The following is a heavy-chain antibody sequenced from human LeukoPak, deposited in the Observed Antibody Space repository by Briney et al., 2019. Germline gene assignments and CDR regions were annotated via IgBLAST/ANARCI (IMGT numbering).Heavy chain of an antibody. V-gene: IGHV3-21*01. CDR2: ISSGSTYI. Sequence: GGSLRLSCAASGFTFSSYSMNWARQAPGKGLEWVSSISSGSTYIKYADSVKGRFTISRDNAKNSLYLQMNSLRAEDTALYYCRAAISAAVDFDYWGQGTLVTVSS. CDR3: RAAISAAVDFDY. CDR1: GFTFSSYS. J-gene: IGHJ4*02. D-gene: IGHD6-13*01.